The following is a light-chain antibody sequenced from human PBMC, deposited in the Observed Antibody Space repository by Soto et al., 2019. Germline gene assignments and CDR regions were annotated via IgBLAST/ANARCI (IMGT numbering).Light chain of an antibody. Sequence: EIVLTQSPATLSLSPGERATLSCRASQSVSSYLAWYQQKPGQAPRLLIYDASNRATGIPARFSGSGSGTDFTLTISRLEPEDFAVYYCQQRSDWPLTFGGGTRWIS. CDR3: QQRSDWPLT. J-gene: IGKJ4*01. V-gene: IGKV3-11*01. CDR1: QSVSSY. CDR2: DAS.